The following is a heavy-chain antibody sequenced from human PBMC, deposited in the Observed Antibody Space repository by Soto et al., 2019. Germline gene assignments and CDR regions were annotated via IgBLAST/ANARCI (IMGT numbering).Heavy chain of an antibody. CDR1: GFSFSVSP. Sequence: QVQLVESGGGVVQPGRSLRLSCAASGFSFSVSPMHWVRQAPGKGPEWVALISNDGTKKFYADSVKGRFSISRDNSKSTLYLQVDSLRPEDSAVYYCARDKPQQIVGYNYYYGLDVWGQGTTVTVSS. V-gene: IGHV3-30-3*01. CDR3: ARDKPQQIVGYNYYYGLDV. D-gene: IGHD6-6*01. J-gene: IGHJ6*02. CDR2: ISNDGTKK.